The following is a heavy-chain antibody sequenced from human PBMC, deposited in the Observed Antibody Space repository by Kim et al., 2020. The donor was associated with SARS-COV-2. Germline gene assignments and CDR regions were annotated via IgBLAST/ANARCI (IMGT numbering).Heavy chain of an antibody. D-gene: IGHD6-13*01. J-gene: IGHJ2*01. Sequence: YYNPSLKSRVTKSVETAKNQFSLKLSSVTAADTAVDYCVRLSSSSWYLDLWGRGTLVTVSS. CDR3: VRLSSSSWYLDL. V-gene: IGHV4-39*01.